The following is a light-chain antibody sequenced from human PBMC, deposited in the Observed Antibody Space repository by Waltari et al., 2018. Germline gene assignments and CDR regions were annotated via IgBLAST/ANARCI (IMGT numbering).Light chain of an antibody. J-gene: IGKJ2*01. CDR1: QSVSSN. CDR3: QQYNNWPPYT. Sequence: EIVMTQSPATLSVSPGERATLSCRASQSVSSNLAWYQQKPGQAPRLLIYGASTRATGIPARFSGRGSGTEFTLTISSMQSEDFAVYYCQQYNNWPPYTVGQGTKLEIK. CDR2: GAS. V-gene: IGKV3-15*01.